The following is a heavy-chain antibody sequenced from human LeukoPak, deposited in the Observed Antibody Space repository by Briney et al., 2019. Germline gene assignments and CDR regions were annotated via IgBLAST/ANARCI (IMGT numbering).Heavy chain of an antibody. V-gene: IGHV4-31*03. CDR2: IYYSGST. CDR1: GVSISSGGYY. D-gene: IGHD3-22*01. CDR3: ARALSDSSGYYSTYYYYGMDV. Sequence: SETLYLTCTVSGVSISSGGYYWSWIRQHPGKGLEWIGYIYYSGSTYYNPSLKSRVTISVDTSKNQFSLKLSSVTAADTAVYYCARALSDSSGYYSTYYYYGMDVWGQGTTVTVSS. J-gene: IGHJ6*02.